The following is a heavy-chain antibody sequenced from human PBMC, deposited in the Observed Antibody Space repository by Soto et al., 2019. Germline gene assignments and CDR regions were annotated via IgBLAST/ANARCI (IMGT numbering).Heavy chain of an antibody. CDR2: INHSGST. D-gene: IGHD2-2*01. CDR3: ARDDIVVVPARSSYYYYGMDV. CDR1: GGSFSGYY. J-gene: IGHJ6*02. Sequence: PSETLSLTCAVYGGSFSGYYWSWIRQPPGKGLEWIGEINHSGSTNYNPSLKSRVTISVDTSKNQFSLKLSSVTAADTAVYYCARDDIVVVPARSSYYYYGMDVWGQGTTVTVSS. V-gene: IGHV4-34*01.